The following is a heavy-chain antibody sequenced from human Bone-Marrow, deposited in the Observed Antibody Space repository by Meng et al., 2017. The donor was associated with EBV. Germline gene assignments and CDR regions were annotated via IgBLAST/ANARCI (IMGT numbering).Heavy chain of an antibody. V-gene: IGHV1-46*01. CDR1: GYSFTSYY. CDR2: INPSGGTT. D-gene: IGHD3-9*01. Sequence: QVQLERCGAEVRRAGASMQVSCTASGYSFTSYYIRWVRQAPGQGREWMRIINPSGGTTTYAQKFQGRVTMTRDTSTSTVDMDLSSLRSEDTAVYYCVRDISGYYSDYWGQGTLVTVSS. CDR3: VRDISGYYSDY. J-gene: IGHJ4*02.